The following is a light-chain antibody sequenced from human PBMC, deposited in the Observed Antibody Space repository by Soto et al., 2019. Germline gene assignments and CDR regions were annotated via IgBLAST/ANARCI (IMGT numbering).Light chain of an antibody. CDR2: EVT. CDR3: SSLTSGSTRV. CDR1: SSDVGGYDY. J-gene: IGLJ1*01. Sequence: QSALTPPASVSGSPGQSITISCTGTSSDVGGYDYVSWYQQHPDKAPKLIIYEVTDRPSGVSSRFSGSKSGNTASLTISGLQAEDEADYYCSSLTSGSTRVFGTGTKVTVL. V-gene: IGLV2-14*01.